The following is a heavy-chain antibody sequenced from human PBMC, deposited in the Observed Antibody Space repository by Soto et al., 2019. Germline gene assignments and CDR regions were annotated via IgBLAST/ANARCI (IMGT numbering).Heavy chain of an antibody. CDR3: ARGPKQWLVLENWFDP. Sequence: QVQLVQYGPEVKKPGASVKVSCKASGYTFTSYGISWVRQAPGQGLEWMGWISAYNGNTNYAQKLQGRVTMTTDTSTSTAYMDLRSLRSDDTAVYYCARGPKQWLVLENWFDPWGQGTLVTVSS. V-gene: IGHV1-18*01. CDR1: GYTFTSYG. D-gene: IGHD6-19*01. J-gene: IGHJ5*02. CDR2: ISAYNGNT.